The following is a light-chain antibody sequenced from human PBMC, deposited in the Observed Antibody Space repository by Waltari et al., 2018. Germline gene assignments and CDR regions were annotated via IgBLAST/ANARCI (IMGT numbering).Light chain of an antibody. V-gene: IGLV1-51*01. Sequence: QSVLTQPPSVSAAQGQTVAISCSGSSDNIGNNYVYCYQQLPGTAPKLLIYDNNKRPSGIPDRFSGSKSGTSGTLGITGLQTGDEADYYCGTWDSSLNGVIFGGGTKLTVL. CDR2: DNN. CDR1: SDNIGNNY. CDR3: GTWDSSLNGVI. J-gene: IGLJ2*01.